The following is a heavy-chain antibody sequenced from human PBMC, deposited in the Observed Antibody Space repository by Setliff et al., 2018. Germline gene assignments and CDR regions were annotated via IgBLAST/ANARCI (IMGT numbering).Heavy chain of an antibody. V-gene: IGHV4-61*09. D-gene: IGHD3-10*01. CDR3: ARGITSGGYWGQRFLYLDV. CDR1: GGSISSDSHY. Sequence: SETLSLTCTVSGGSISSDSHYWAWVRQPAGKGLELIGQIYSDGRTYYNPSLKSRLTISLDTSKNQFSLRLNSMTAADTAVYYCARGITSGGYWGQRFLYLDVWGRGTTVTVSS. J-gene: IGHJ6*03. CDR2: IYSDGRT.